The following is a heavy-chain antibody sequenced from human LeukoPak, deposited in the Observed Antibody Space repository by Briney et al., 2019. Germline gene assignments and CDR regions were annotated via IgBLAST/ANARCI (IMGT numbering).Heavy chain of an antibody. J-gene: IGHJ4*02. CDR1: GFTFNAYD. Sequence: GGSLRLSCAASGFTFNAYDMTWVRQAPGKGLEWVSSISKSGNYIYYADSVKGRFTISRDNAKKALYLQMNSLTVEDTAVYYCVRDMKRWGAIANNFDYWGQGTLVTVSS. V-gene: IGHV3-21*01. CDR2: ISKSGNYI. CDR3: VRDMKRWGAIANNFDY. D-gene: IGHD3-16*01.